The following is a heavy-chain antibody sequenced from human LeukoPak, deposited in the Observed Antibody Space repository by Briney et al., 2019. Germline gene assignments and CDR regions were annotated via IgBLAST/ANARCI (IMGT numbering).Heavy chain of an antibody. CDR1: GDSIISNIYW. D-gene: IGHD3/OR15-3a*01. J-gene: IGHJ3*01. Sequence: PSETLSLTCTVSGDSIISNIYWWDWVRLPPGKGLEWIGATFYTGGTFYSPSLKSRVTISVDTSKNQFSLDLSSATAADTAVYYCARRRHNFDFYDVWGQGTRVTVSS. V-gene: IGHV4-39*01. CDR2: TFYTGGT. CDR3: ARRRHNFDFYDV.